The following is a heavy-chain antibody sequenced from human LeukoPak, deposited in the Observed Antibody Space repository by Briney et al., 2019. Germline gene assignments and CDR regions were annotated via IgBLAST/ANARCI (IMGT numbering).Heavy chain of an antibody. D-gene: IGHD6-13*01. CDR2: SYPSGGTT. Sequence: ASVKVSCKASGYTFTNYYIHWLRQAPGQGLDWMGISYPSGGTTTYAQKFQGRVTMTRDTSTSQVYMELSSLRSEDTAVYYCASDVIAAPGDTLWHWGQGTPVTVSS. J-gene: IGHJ4*02. CDR1: GYTFTNYY. CDR3: ASDVIAAPGDTLWH. V-gene: IGHV1-46*01.